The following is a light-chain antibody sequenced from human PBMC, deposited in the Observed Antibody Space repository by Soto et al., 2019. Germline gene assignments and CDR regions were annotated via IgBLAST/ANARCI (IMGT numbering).Light chain of an antibody. J-gene: IGKJ5*01. Sequence: EIVLTQSPATLSLSPGERVTLSCRASQSFSTYLAWYQQKPGQAPRLLIYDAYKRATGIPARFSCRGSGTEFTLTISSLEPEDFAVYYCQQLSNWPPVITFGQGTRLEIK. CDR3: QQLSNWPPVIT. CDR2: DAY. CDR1: QSFSTY. V-gene: IGKV3-11*01.